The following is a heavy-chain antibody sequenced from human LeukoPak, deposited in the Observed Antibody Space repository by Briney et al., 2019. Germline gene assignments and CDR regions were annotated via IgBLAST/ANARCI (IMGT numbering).Heavy chain of an antibody. D-gene: IGHD1-26*01. CDR3: AKDIVGARNFDN. CDR1: GFTFSNYA. V-gene: IGHV3-23*01. J-gene: IGHJ4*02. Sequence: GGSLRLSCAASGFTFSNYAMSWVRQAPGKGLEWVSTVSVSGGNTYYADSVQGRFTISRDNSKNTLSLQMNSLRAEGTAVYYCAKDIVGARNFDNWGQGTLVTVSS. CDR2: VSVSGGNT.